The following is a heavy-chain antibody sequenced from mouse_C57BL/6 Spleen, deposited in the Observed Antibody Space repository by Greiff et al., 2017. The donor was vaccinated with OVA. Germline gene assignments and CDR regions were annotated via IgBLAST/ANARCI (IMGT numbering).Heavy chain of an antibody. V-gene: IGHV1-15*01. CDR2: IDPETGGS. D-gene: IGHD1-1*01. J-gene: IGHJ3*01. CDR1: GYTFTDYE. Sequence: QVQLQQSGAELVRPGASVTLSCKASGYTFTDYEMHWVKQTPVHGLEWIGAIDPETGGSAYNQKFKGKAILTADKSSSTAYMELRSLTSEDSAVYYCTRSYYGWFAYWGQGTLVTVSA. CDR3: TRSYYGWFAY.